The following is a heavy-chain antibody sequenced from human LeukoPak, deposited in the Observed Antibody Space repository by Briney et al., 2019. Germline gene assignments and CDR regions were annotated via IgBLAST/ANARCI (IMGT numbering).Heavy chain of an antibody. V-gene: IGHV3-23*01. CDR3: AKDYAVGSSDY. J-gene: IGHJ4*02. CDR1: GFIFSSYG. D-gene: IGHD3-16*01. CDR2: ISRSGEST. Sequence: PGGSLRLSCAASGFIFSSYGMHWVRQAPGKGLEWVSSISRSGESTFYADSVRGRFTISRDNSKNTVSLQMESLRAEDTALYYCAKDYAVGSSDYGGQGTVVTVSS.